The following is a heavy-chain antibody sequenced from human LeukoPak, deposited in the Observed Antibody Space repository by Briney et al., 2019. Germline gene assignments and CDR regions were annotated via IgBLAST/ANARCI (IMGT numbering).Heavy chain of an antibody. J-gene: IGHJ6*03. CDR3: ARDRVGQQLVGRNYYYYYMDV. CDR2: IYYSGST. V-gene: IGHV4-59*01. CDR1: GGSISSYY. Sequence: PSETLSLTCTVSGGSISSYYWSWIRQPPGKGLEWIGYIYYSGSTNYNPSLKIRVTISVDTSKNQFALKLSSVTAADTAVYYCARDRVGQQLVGRNYYYYYMDVWGKGTTVTISS. D-gene: IGHD6-13*01.